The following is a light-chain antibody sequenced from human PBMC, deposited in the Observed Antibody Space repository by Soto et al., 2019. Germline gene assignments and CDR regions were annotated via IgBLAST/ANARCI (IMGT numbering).Light chain of an antibody. CDR2: GAS. CDR3: QQYGSSPPIT. Sequence: EIVMTQSPATLSVSPGEGVTLSCRASQTVPSRIAWYQQKPGQAPSLLIYGASSRATGIPDRFSGSGSGTDFALTISRLEPEDFAVYYCQQYGSSPPITFGQGTRLEI. CDR1: QTVPSR. V-gene: IGKV3-20*01. J-gene: IGKJ5*01.